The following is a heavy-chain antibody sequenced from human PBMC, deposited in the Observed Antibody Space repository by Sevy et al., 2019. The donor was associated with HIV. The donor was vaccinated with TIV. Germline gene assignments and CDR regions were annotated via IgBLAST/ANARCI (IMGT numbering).Heavy chain of an antibody. Sequence: SETLSLTCSVSGGSISSYFCTWIRQPPGKGLEWIGHIYYTGSANYNPSLKSRVTISIDKSKSQFSLNLSSVTAADTAVYYCARDDASNPRVLDYWGQGALVTVSS. V-gene: IGHV4-59*01. CDR1: GGSISSYF. J-gene: IGHJ4*02. CDR3: ARDDASNPRVLDY. CDR2: IYYTGSA. D-gene: IGHD3-3*01.